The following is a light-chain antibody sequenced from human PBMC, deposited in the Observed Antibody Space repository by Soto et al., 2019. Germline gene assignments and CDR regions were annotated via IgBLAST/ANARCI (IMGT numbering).Light chain of an antibody. CDR3: HQYDTHPHT. J-gene: IGKJ2*01. V-gene: IGKV1-16*01. CDR2: AAS. CDR1: QDISKY. Sequence: DIQMTQSPSSLSASVGDRVTITCRASQDISKYLAWFQQKAGKAPKSLIHAASSLQRGVPSRFSGSGSGTHFTLTISSLHPEDFATYYCHQYDTHPHTFGQGTKLEIK.